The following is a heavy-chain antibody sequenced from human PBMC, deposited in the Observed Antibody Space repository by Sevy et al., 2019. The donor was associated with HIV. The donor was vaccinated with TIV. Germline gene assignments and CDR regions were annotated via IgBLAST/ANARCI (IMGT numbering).Heavy chain of an antibody. D-gene: IGHD3-22*01. V-gene: IGHV5-51*01. CDR2: IYPGDSET. CDR1: GYKFTSYW. J-gene: IGHJ4*02. Sequence: GESLKISCQGSGYKFTSYWIAWVRQMPGKGLEWMGIIYPGDSETRYSPSLQGQVTISADKSISTPYLQWSSLKASDTAIYFCARRVYDTSGYPQYYFDYWGQGTLVTVSS. CDR3: ARRVYDTSGYPQYYFDY.